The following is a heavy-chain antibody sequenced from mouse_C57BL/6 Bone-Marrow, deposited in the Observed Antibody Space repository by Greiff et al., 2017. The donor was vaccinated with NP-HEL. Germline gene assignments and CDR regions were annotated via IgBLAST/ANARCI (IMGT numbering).Heavy chain of an antibody. CDR3: ARSGDGYYEGAMDY. V-gene: IGHV1-82*01. D-gene: IGHD2-3*01. CDR2: IYPGDGDT. CDR1: GYAFSSSW. Sequence: VMLVESGPELVKPGASVKISCKASGYAFSSSWMNWVKQRPGKGLEWIGRIYPGDGDTNYNGKFKGKATLTADKSSSTAYMQLSSLTSEDSAVYFCARSGDGYYEGAMDYWGQGTSVTVSS. J-gene: IGHJ4*01.